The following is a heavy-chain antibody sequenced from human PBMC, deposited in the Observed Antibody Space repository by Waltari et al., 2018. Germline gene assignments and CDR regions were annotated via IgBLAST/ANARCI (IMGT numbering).Heavy chain of an antibody. CDR1: GLATGSPY. V-gene: IGHV4-59*11. D-gene: IGHD4-17*01. Sequence: QVQLQEAAPGLVKPSETLPLPCSVPGLATGSPYWSGILQRPGKGLEWIGYIYYSGSTNYNPSLKIRVTISVDTSKNQFSLKLSSVTAADTAVYYCARGGYDDYGRDNWFDPWGQGTLVTVSS. J-gene: IGHJ5*02. CDR3: ARGGYDDYGRDNWFDP. CDR2: IYYSGST.